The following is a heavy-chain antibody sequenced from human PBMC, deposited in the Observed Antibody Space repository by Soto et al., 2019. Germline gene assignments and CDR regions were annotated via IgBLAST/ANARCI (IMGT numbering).Heavy chain of an antibody. J-gene: IGHJ6*02. CDR1: GYTFTSYG. CDR2: ISAYNGNT. Sequence: AASVKVSCKASGYTFTSYGISWVRQAPGQGLEWMGWISAYNGNTNYAQKLQGRVTMTTDTSTSTAYMELRSLRSDDTAVYYCAREGYYFVSSGYYFVYYYGMDVWAKGPRSPSP. V-gene: IGHV1-18*04. D-gene: IGHD3-22*01. CDR3: AREGYYFVSSGYYFVYYYGMDV.